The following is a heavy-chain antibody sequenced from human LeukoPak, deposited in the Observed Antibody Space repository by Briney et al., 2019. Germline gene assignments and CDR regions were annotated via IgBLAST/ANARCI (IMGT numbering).Heavy chain of an antibody. CDR2: IYYSGST. CDR1: GGSISSYY. V-gene: IGHV4-59*01. D-gene: IGHD4-23*01. J-gene: IGHJ6*02. Sequence: SETLSLTCTVSGGSISSYYWSWIRQPPGKGLEWIGYIYYSGSTNYNPSLKSRVTISVDTSRNQFSLKLSSVTAADTAVYYCAGSGNIPYYYYGMDVWGQGTTVTVSS. CDR3: AGSGNIPYYYYGMDV.